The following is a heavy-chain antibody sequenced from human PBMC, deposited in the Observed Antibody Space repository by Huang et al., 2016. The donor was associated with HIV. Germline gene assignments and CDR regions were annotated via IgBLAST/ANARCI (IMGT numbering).Heavy chain of an antibody. CDR1: SGSFSDYY. Sequence: QVQLQQWGGGLLKPSETLSLTCAVYSGSFSDYYWSWIRQPPGQGLEWIGEINHSGSTNYTPSIKSRVTISLNMSKNQFSLRLRSVTATDTAIYYCARRHCSGGSCDSPSHRYHYMDVWGKGTTVTVSS. J-gene: IGHJ6*03. V-gene: IGHV4-34*01. CDR2: INHSGST. D-gene: IGHD2-15*01. CDR3: ARRHCSGGSCDSPSHRYHYMDV.